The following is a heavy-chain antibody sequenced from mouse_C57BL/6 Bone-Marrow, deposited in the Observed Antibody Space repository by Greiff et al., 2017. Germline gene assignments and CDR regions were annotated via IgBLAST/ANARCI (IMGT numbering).Heavy chain of an antibody. J-gene: IGHJ3*01. Sequence: EVMLVESGGGLVQPGGSLKLSCAASGFTFSDYYMYWVRQTPEKRLEWVAYISNGGGSTYYPDTVKGRFTISRDNAKNSLYLQMSRLKSEDTAMYYCARDGNYVLFAYWGQGTLVTVSA. V-gene: IGHV5-12*01. CDR3: ARDGNYVLFAY. D-gene: IGHD2-1*01. CDR1: GFTFSDYY. CDR2: ISNGGGST.